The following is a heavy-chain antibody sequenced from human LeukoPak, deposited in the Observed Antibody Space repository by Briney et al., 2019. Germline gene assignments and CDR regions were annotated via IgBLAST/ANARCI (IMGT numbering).Heavy chain of an antibody. CDR3: AGAHSHAFYFDF. V-gene: IGHV4-59*02. CDR2: IYSGST. J-gene: IGHJ4*02. CDR1: GGSVRTYY. D-gene: IGHD1-26*01. Sequence: SETLSLTCTASGGSVRTYYWSWIRQSPGKGLEWIGYIYSGSTNYNPSLKSRVTISVDASKNQCSLKLRSVTAADTAVYFCAGAHSHAFYFDFWGQGTLVSVSS.